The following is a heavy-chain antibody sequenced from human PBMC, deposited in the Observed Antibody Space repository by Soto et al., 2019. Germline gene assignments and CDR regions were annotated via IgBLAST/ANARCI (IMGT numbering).Heavy chain of an antibody. D-gene: IGHD1-26*01. CDR3: ARDTSKLRRGFDY. CDR2: IYYSGST. Sequence: SETLSLTCTVSGGSISSYYWSWIRQPPGKGLEWIGYIYYSGSTNYNPSLKSRVTISVDTSKNQFSLKLSSVTAADTAVYYCARDTSKLRRGFDYWGQGTLVTVSS. V-gene: IGHV4-59*01. J-gene: IGHJ4*02. CDR1: GGSISSYY.